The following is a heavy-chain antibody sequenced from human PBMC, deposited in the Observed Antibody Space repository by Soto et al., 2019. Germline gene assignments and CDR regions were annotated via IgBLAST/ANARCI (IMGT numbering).Heavy chain of an antibody. CDR2: IYYSGST. CDR1: GGSISSGDYY. V-gene: IGHV4-30-4*01. J-gene: IGHJ4*02. CDR3: ARASYYDSSGYYYGYYFDY. Sequence: SETLSLTCTVSGGSISSGDYYWSWIRQPPGKGLEWIGYIYYSGSTYYNPSLKSRVTISVDTSKNQFSLKLSSVTAADTAVYYCARASYYDSSGYYYGYYFDYWGQGTLVTVSS. D-gene: IGHD3-22*01.